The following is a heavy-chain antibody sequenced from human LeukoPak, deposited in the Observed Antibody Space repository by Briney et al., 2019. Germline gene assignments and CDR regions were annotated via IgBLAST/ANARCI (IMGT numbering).Heavy chain of an antibody. CDR2: IIPILGIA. D-gene: IGHD3-10*01. Sequence: SVKVSCKASGGTFSSYAISWVRQAPGQGLEWMGRIIPILGIANYAQKFQGRVTITADKSTSTAYMELSSLRSEDTAVYYCARTMVRGATPNTNFDYWGQGTLVTVSS. J-gene: IGHJ4*02. CDR1: GGTFSSYA. CDR3: ARTMVRGATPNTNFDY. V-gene: IGHV1-69*04.